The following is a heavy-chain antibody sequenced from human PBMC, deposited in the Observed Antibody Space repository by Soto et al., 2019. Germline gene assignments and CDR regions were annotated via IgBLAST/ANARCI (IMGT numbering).Heavy chain of an antibody. J-gene: IGHJ4*02. CDR3: GRDTGTSTPVGIDY. D-gene: IGHD1-26*01. CDR2: ISNDEKND. V-gene: IGHV3-30*04. CDR1: GFSFSGYG. Sequence: QVQLAESGGGVVQPGRSLRLSCVASGFSFSGYGLHWVRQAPGKGLEWVAFISNDEKNDFYSDFVKGRFSVSRDNANHRLFLQMNSLRVEDTARYFCGRDTGTSTPVGIDYWGQGALVTVSS.